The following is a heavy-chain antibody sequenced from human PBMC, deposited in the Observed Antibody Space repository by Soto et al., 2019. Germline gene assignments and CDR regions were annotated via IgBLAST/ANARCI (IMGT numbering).Heavy chain of an antibody. CDR1: GSTFSRYS. Sequence: EVQLVESGGGLVQPGGSLRLSCAASGSTFSRYSMSWVRQAPGKGLEWVSYISSSSSAVYYADSVKGRFTISRDNAKNSLSLQMNSLRDEDTAVYYCARRLVLSYGMDVWGQGTTITVSS. J-gene: IGHJ6*02. V-gene: IGHV3-48*02. CDR3: ARRLVLSYGMDV. CDR2: ISSSSSAV.